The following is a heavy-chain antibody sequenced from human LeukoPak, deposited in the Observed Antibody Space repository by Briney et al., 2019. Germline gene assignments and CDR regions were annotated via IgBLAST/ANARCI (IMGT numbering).Heavy chain of an antibody. D-gene: IGHD6-6*01. CDR2: IYPGDSDT. Sequence: PGESLKISCKGSGYSFTSYWIGWVRQMPGKGLEWMGIIYPGDSDTRYSPSFQGQVTISADKSISTAYLQWSSLKASDTAMYYCARDASIAAGRGLRTEYFQHWGQGTLVTVSS. CDR3: ARDASIAAGRGLRTEYFQH. V-gene: IGHV5-51*01. J-gene: IGHJ1*01. CDR1: GYSFTSYW.